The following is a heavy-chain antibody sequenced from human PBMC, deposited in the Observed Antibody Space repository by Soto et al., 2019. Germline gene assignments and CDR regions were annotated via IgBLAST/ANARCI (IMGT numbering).Heavy chain of an antibody. Sequence: PSETLSLTCTVSGGSISSYYWSWIRQPPGKGLEWIGYIYYSGSTNYNPSLKSRVTISVDTSKNQFSLKLSSVTAADTAVYYCARARYGSAEYFQHWGQGTLVTVSS. CDR3: ARARYGSAEYFQH. V-gene: IGHV4-59*01. CDR1: GGSISSYY. CDR2: IYYSGST. D-gene: IGHD3-9*01. J-gene: IGHJ1*01.